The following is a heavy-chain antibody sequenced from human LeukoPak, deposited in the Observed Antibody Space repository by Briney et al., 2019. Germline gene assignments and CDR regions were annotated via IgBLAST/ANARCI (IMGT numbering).Heavy chain of an antibody. Sequence: ASVKVSCKASGYTFTSYYMHWVRQAPGQGLEWMGWINPNSGGTNYAQKFQGRVTMTRDTSISTAYMELSRLRSDDTAVYYCARFTYDSSGYYYFDYWGQGTLVTVSS. CDR1: GYTFTSYY. CDR3: ARFTYDSSGYYYFDY. V-gene: IGHV1-2*02. CDR2: INPNSGGT. J-gene: IGHJ4*02. D-gene: IGHD3-22*01.